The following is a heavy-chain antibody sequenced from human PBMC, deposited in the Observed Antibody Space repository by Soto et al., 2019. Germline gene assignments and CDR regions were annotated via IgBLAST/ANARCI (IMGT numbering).Heavy chain of an antibody. D-gene: IGHD3-10*01. CDR3: VRNWRYYGGDYYYGLDA. CDR1: GFSLNTGGVG. J-gene: IGHJ6*02. CDR2: IYWDDDE. Sequence: ITLKESGPTLVKPTQTLTLTCTFSGFSLNTGGVGVGWVRQPRGKAMEWLALIYWDDDERYRPSLRSRLNITXSTXNXXVVLTMTNMDPEDTATYYCVRNWRYYGGDYYYGLDAWGQGTTVTVSS. V-gene: IGHV2-5*02.